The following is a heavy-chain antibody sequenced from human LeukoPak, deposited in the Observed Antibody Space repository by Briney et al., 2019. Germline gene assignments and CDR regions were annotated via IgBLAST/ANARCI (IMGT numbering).Heavy chain of an antibody. CDR3: AKNIGGLDY. V-gene: IGHV3-23*01. Sequence: GGSLRLSCTASGFTFSDYYMSWIRQAPGKGLEWVSAISGSGGSTYYADSVKGRFTISRDNSKNTLYLQMNSLRAEDTAVYYCAKNIGGLDYWGQGTLVTVSS. CDR2: ISGSGGST. J-gene: IGHJ4*02. CDR1: GFTFSDYY. D-gene: IGHD3-10*01.